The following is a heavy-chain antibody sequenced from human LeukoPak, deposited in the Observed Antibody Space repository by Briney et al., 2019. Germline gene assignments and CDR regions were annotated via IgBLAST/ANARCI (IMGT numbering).Heavy chain of an antibody. D-gene: IGHD3-22*01. J-gene: IGHJ4*02. CDR2: IYYSGST. V-gene: IGHV4-59*01. Sequence: SETLSLTCTVSGGSISSYYWSWIRQPPGKGLEWIGYIYYSGSTNYNPSLKSRVTISVDTSKNQFSLKLSSVTAADTAVYYCARDRTVYYDSSGYPIRTFDYWGQGTPVTVSS. CDR3: ARDRTVYYDSSGYPIRTFDY. CDR1: GGSISSYY.